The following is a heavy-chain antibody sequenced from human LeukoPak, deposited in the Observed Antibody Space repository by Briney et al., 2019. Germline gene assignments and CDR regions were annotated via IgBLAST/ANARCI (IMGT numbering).Heavy chain of an antibody. J-gene: IGHJ5*02. CDR3: AKGRGVKSNTAYFDP. CDR2: ISGSGGST. V-gene: IGHV3-23*01. D-gene: IGHD5-18*01. CDR1: GFTFSTYA. Sequence: GGSLRLSCAASGFTFSTYAMSWVRQAPGKGLEWVSAISGSGGSTYYADSVKGRFTISRDNSKNTLYLQMNSLRAEDTAVYYCAKGRGVKSNTAYFDPWGQGTLVTVSS.